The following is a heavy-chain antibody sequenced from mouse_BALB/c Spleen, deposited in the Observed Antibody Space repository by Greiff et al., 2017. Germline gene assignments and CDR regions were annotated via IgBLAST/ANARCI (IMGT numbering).Heavy chain of an antibody. Sequence: EVKLVESGGGLVQPKGSLKLSCAASGFTFNTYAMNWVRQAPGKGLEWVARIRSKSNNYATDYADSVKDRFTISRDDSQSMLYLQMNNLKTEDTAMYYCVRQGDYDGDWYFDVWGAGTTVTVSS. CDR1: GFTFNTYA. CDR2: IRSKSNNYAT. CDR3: VRQGDYDGDWYFDV. J-gene: IGHJ1*01. D-gene: IGHD2-4*01. V-gene: IGHV10-1*02.